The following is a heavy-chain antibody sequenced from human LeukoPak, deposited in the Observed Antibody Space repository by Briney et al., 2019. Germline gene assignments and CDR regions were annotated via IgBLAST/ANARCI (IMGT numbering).Heavy chain of an antibody. CDR3: AKEGAPKKVTATNDAFDI. V-gene: IGHV3-30-3*01. D-gene: IGHD1-26*01. Sequence: GGSLRLSCAASGFTFSSYAMHWVRQAPGKGLEWVAVISYDGSNKYYADSVKGRFTISRDNSKNTLYPQMNSLRAEDTAVYYCAKEGAPKKVTATNDAFDIWGQGTMVTVSS. J-gene: IGHJ3*02. CDR2: ISYDGSNK. CDR1: GFTFSSYA.